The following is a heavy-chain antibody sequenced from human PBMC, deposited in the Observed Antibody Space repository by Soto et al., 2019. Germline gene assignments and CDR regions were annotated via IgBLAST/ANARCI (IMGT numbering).Heavy chain of an antibody. J-gene: IGHJ4*02. V-gene: IGHV3-30*18. D-gene: IGHD3-22*01. CDR1: EVTFSSYG. CDR2: ISYDGSNK. CDR3: AKLWGTSTYDSSGYPIDY. Sequence: GGPQIHSCGAAEVTFSSYGMHWVRQAPGKGLEWVAVISYDGSNKYYADSVKGRFTISRDNSKNTLYLQMNSLRAEDTAVYYCAKLWGTSTYDSSGYPIDYWGQGTLVTVAS.